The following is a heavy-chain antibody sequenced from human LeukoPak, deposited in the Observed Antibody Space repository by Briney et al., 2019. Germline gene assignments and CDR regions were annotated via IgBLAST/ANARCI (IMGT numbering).Heavy chain of an antibody. CDR1: GITLSNYG. Sequence: GGSLRLSCAVSGITLSNYGMSWVRQAPGKGLEWVAGISDSGGRTNYADSVKGRFTISRDNPKNTLYLQMNSLRSEDTAVYYCARAHRIAAAGKVWHLDYWGQGTLVTVSS. CDR2: ISDSGGRT. D-gene: IGHD6-13*01. J-gene: IGHJ4*02. CDR3: ARAHRIAAAGKVWHLDY. V-gene: IGHV3-23*01.